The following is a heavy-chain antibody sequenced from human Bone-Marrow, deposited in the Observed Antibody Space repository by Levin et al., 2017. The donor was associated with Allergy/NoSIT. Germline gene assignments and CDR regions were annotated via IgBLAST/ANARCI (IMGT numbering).Heavy chain of an antibody. CDR1: GFNFDDYA. D-gene: IGHD1-26*01. Sequence: GGSLRLSCEASGFNFDDYAMHWVRQGPGKGLEWVSSINWDSGIIGYADSAKGRFITSRDNAKNSLYLQMNSLRVEDTALYYCAKVVVGATGDGFDIWGQGTMVTVSS. CDR3: AKVVVGATGDGFDI. CDR2: INWDSGII. J-gene: IGHJ3*02. V-gene: IGHV3-9*01.